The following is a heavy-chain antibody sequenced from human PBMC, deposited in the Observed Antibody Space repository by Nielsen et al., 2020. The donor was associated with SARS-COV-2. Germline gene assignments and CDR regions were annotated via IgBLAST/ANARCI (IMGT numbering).Heavy chain of an antibody. Sequence: SETLSLTCGVAGTSMKTSNWWSWVRQAPGKGLEWIGEILHSGGTNFSPSLRSRVTMSVDESKNQFSLKLTAVTAADTAVYYCARGTDSGLYWGQGTLVTVSS. D-gene: IGHD3-10*01. V-gene: IGHV4-4*02. CDR3: ARGTDSGLY. J-gene: IGHJ4*02. CDR2: ILHSGGT. CDR1: GTSMKTSNW.